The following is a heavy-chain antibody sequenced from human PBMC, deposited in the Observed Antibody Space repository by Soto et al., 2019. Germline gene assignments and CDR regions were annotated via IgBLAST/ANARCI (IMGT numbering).Heavy chain of an antibody. V-gene: IGHV3-15*01. CDR1: GFTFSNAW. CDR3: TTDRFLGGDYSATYYYYYYMDV. Sequence: GGSLRLSCAASGFTFSNAWMSWVRQAPGKGLEWVGRIKSKTDGGTTDYAAPVKGRFSISSDDSKTTLYLQMNSLKTEDTAVYYCTTDRFLGGDYSATYYYYYYMDVWGKGTTVTVSS. D-gene: IGHD4-17*01. CDR2: IKSKTDGGTT. J-gene: IGHJ6*03.